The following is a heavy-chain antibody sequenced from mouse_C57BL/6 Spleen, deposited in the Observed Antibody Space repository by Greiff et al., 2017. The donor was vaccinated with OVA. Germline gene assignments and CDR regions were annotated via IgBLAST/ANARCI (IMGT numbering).Heavy chain of an antibody. CDR1: GFTFSDYG. CDR2: ISSGSSTT. V-gene: IGHV5-17*01. D-gene: IGHD1-1*01. CDR3: ARDYYGSSYEYFGC. J-gene: IGHJ2*01. Sequence: EVQGVESGGGLVKPGGSLKLSCAASGFTFSDYGMHWVRQAPEKGLEWVAYISSGSSTTYYADTVKGRFTISRDNANNTLFLQMTSLSSEDTAMYYCARDYYGSSYEYFGCWGQGTTLTVSS.